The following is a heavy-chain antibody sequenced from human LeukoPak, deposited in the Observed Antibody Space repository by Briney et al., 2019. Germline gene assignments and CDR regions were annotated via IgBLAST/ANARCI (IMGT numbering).Heavy chain of an antibody. Sequence: SETLSLTCSVYSGSFSGYYWSWIRQPPGEGLEWIGSIYYSGTTYYNSSLKSRVTISVDKSKNQFSLKLSSVTAADTAVYYCARVGGMATIISWGQGTLVTVSS. J-gene: IGHJ5*02. CDR1: SGSFSGYY. CDR3: ARVGGMATIIS. D-gene: IGHD5-24*01. CDR2: IYYSGTT. V-gene: IGHV4-34*01.